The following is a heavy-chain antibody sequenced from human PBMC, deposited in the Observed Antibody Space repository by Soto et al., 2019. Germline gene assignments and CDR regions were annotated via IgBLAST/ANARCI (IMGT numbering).Heavy chain of an antibody. D-gene: IGHD2-21*01. CDR3: ARGRGGHCAGGKCNRWLDP. Sequence: GASVKVSFKASRNTFTKYETIWGRQATGQGPEWMGWMNPNTGDTVYAQKFQGRVTLTRDTSISTAYMELSSLRYDDTAVYYCARGRGGHCAGGKCNRWLDPWGQGTLVTVSS. CDR1: RNTFTKYE. V-gene: IGHV1-8*01. J-gene: IGHJ5*02. CDR2: MNPNTGDT.